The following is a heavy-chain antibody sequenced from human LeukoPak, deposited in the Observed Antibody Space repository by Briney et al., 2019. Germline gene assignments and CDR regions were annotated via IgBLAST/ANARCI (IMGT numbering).Heavy chain of an antibody. CDR3: ARDLLYGVRGVNGY. Sequence: PGGSLRLSCAASGFTFSDYYMSWVRQAPGKGVEWGSYISSSGSTIYYADSVKGRFTISRDNAKNSLYLQMNSLRAEDTAVYYCARDLLYGVRGVNGYWGQGTLVTVSS. V-gene: IGHV3-11*01. J-gene: IGHJ4*02. CDR1: GFTFSDYY. D-gene: IGHD3-10*01. CDR2: ISSSGSTI.